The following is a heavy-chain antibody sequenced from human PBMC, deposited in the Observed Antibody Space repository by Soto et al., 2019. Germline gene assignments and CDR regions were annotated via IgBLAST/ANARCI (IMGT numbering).Heavy chain of an antibody. CDR1: GGSISSYY. CDR2: IYYSGST. D-gene: IGHD6-6*01. V-gene: IGHV4-59*01. CDR3: ARDSGHSSSSDYYYYMDV. J-gene: IGHJ6*03. Sequence: PSETLSLTCTVSGGSISSYYWSWIRQPPGKGLEWIGYIYYSGSTNYNPSLKSRVTISVDTSKNQFSLKLSSVTAADTAVYYCARDSGHSSSSDYYYYMDVWGKGTTVTVSS.